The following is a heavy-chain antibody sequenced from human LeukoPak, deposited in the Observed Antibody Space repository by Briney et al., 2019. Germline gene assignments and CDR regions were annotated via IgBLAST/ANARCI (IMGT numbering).Heavy chain of an antibody. J-gene: IGHJ6*04. V-gene: IGHV4-38-2*01. CDR2: IYHSGST. Sequence: SETLSLTCAVSGYSISSGYYWGWIRQPPGKGLEWIGSIYHSGSTYYNPSLKSRVTISVDTSKNQFSLKLSSVTAADTAVYYCARGPRSSNWNYYYYYGMDVLVKGTTVTVSS. CDR1: GYSISSGYY. CDR3: ARGPRSSNWNYYYYYGMDV. D-gene: IGHD1-1*01.